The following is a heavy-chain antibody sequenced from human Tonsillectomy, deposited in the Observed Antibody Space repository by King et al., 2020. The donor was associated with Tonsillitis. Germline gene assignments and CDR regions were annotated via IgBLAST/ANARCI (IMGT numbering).Heavy chain of an antibody. CDR3: ASPFVAGGLIDH. J-gene: IGHJ4*02. Sequence: LQLQESGPGLVKPSETLSLICTVSGGSISSSSYYWGWIRQPPGKGLEWIGIFYYSGTTYYNPSLKSRLSSTSYYNPTLNSRLTISVDTSKNQFSLKMSPVTAADTAVYSCASPFVAGGLIDHWGQGTLVTVSS. CDR1: GGSISSSSYY. CDR2: FYYSGTT. D-gene: IGHD6-19*01. V-gene: IGHV4-39*01.